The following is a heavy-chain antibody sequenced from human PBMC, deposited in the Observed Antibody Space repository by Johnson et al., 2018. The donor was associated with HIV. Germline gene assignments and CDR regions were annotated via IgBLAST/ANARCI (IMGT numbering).Heavy chain of an antibody. CDR3: TRLYSSGWYGSAFDI. CDR1: GFTFSSYG. CDR2: IRYDGSNK. D-gene: IGHD6-19*01. Sequence: QVQLVESGGGVVQPGGSLRLSCAASGFTFSSYGMHWVRQAPGKGLEWVAFIRYDGSNKYYSDSVKGRFTISRDNSKNTLYLQMNSLRPEDTAVYYCTRLYSSGWYGSAFDIWGQGTMVTVSS. J-gene: IGHJ3*02. V-gene: IGHV3-30*02.